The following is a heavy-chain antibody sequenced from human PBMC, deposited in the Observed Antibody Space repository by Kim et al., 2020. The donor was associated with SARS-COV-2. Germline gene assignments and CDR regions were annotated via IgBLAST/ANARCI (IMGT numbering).Heavy chain of an antibody. Sequence: YNPSRKSRVTMSVDTSMNQFSLRLSSVTAADTAVYYCARGGFSTLYPFDFWGQGTLVTVSS. CDR3: ARGGFSTLYPFDF. J-gene: IGHJ4*02. D-gene: IGHD6-13*01. V-gene: IGHV4-4*07.